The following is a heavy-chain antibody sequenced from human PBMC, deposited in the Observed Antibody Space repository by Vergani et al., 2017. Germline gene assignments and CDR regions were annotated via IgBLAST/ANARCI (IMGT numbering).Heavy chain of an antibody. V-gene: IGHV4-34*01. CDR2: INHSGST. D-gene: IGHD3-22*01. Sequence: QVQLQQWGAGLLKPSETLSLTCAVYGGSFSGYYWSWIRQPPGKGLEWIGEINHSGSTNYNPSLKSRVTISVDTSKNQFSLKLSSVTAADTAVYYCARAPMIVVVIVNNWFAPWGQGTLVTVSS. CDR3: ARAPMIVVVIVNNWFAP. J-gene: IGHJ5*02. CDR1: GGSFSGYY.